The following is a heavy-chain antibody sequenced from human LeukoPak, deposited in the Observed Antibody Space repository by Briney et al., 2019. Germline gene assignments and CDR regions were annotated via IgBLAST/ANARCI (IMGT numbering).Heavy chain of an antibody. CDR2: IYHSGST. CDR3: ARDPSGSYRGPNDY. V-gene: IGHV4-4*02. J-gene: IGHJ4*02. D-gene: IGHD1-26*01. Sequence: PSGTLSLTCAVSGGPISSSNWWSWVRQPPGKGLEWIGEIYHSGSTNYNPSLKSRVTISVDTSKNQFSLKLSSVTAADTAVYYCARDPSGSYRGPNDYWGQGTLVTVSS. CDR1: GGPISSSNW.